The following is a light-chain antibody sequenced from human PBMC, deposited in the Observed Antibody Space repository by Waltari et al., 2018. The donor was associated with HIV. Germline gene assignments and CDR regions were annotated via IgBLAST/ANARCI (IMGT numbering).Light chain of an antibody. CDR2: ANN. Sequence: QSVLTQPPSASGTPGQRATIPCSAISPNTGSNDVSWYQQFPGTAPKVLMSANNQRPSGVPDRFSASKSGTSASLAISGLHSEDEADYYCATWDDSLNGPLFGGGTKLTVL. V-gene: IGLV1-44*01. CDR1: SPNTGSND. J-gene: IGLJ2*01. CDR3: ATWDDSLNGPL.